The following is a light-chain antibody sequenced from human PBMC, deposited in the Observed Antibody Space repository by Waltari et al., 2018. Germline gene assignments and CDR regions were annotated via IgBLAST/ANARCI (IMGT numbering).Light chain of an antibody. CDR1: SSDVGGYNR. CDR3: NSYKTGSSYV. Sequence: QSALTQPPSVSGSPGQSVTISCTGTSSDVGGYNRVSWYQQPPGTAPKLMIYEVSNRPSGVPYRFSGSKAGNTASLTISGLQAEDEADYYCNSYKTGSSYVFGTGTKVTVL. CDR2: EVS. J-gene: IGLJ1*01. V-gene: IGLV2-18*02.